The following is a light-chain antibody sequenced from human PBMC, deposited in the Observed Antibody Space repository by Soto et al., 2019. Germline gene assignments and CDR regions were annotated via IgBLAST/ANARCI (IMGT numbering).Light chain of an antibody. V-gene: IGKV3-11*01. CDR1: QSVSSY. Sequence: EIVLTQSPATLSLSPEERATLSCRASQSVSSYLAWYQQKPGQAPRLLIYGASNRATGIPARFSGSGSGKDFTLTISSIEPEDFAVYYCQQRSNWPSITFGQGTRLEIK. CDR3: QQRSNWPSIT. CDR2: GAS. J-gene: IGKJ5*01.